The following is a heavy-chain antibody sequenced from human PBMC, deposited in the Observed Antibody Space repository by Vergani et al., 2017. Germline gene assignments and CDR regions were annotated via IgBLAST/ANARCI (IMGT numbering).Heavy chain of an antibody. CDR2: INHSGST. D-gene: IGHD2-2*01. Sequence: QVQLQQWGAGLLKPSETLSLTCAVYGGSFSGYYWSWIRQPPGKGLEWIGEINHSGSTNYNPSLKSRVTISVDTSKNQFSLKLSSVTAADTAVYYCARDGNDCSSTSCYVGLDVWGKGTTVTVSS. V-gene: IGHV4-34*01. CDR1: GGSFSGYY. CDR3: ARDGNDCSSTSCYVGLDV. J-gene: IGHJ6*04.